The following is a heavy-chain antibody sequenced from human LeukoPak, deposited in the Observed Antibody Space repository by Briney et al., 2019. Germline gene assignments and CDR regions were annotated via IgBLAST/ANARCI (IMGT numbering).Heavy chain of an antibody. Sequence: SETLSLTCGVYGGPFSDHYWSWIRRTPGKGLEWIGEINHSGSTNYNPSLKSRVTISVDTSKSQFSLKLSSVTAADTAVYYCARVTADAFDIWGQGTMVTVSS. CDR3: ARVTADAFDI. J-gene: IGHJ3*02. CDR2: INHSGST. V-gene: IGHV4-34*01. CDR1: GGPFSDHY.